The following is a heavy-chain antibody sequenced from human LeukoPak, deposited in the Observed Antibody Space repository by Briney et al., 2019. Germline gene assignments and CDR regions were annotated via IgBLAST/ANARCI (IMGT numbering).Heavy chain of an antibody. J-gene: IGHJ3*02. CDR2: IRYDGSNK. D-gene: IGHD4-17*01. CDR3: AKVYDYGDYGAFDI. V-gene: IGHV3-30*02. Sequence: GGSLRLSCAAYGFTFSSYGMHWVRQAPGKGLEWVAFIRYDGSNKYYADSVKGRFTISRDNSKNTLYLQMNSLRAEDTAVYYCAKVYDYGDYGAFDIWGQGTMVTVSS. CDR1: GFTFSSYG.